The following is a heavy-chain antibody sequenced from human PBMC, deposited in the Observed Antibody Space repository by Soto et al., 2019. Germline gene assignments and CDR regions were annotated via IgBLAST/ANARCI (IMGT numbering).Heavy chain of an antibody. Sequence: QVQLVQSGAEVKKPGASVKVSCKTSGYTFTSYGFSWVRQAPGQGLEWMGWISTYNGNTNYAQKLQGRVTMTTDTSTSPAYMELRSLRSDDTAVYDCAAPLSYSYGLDYWGQGTLVTVSS. D-gene: IGHD5-18*01. CDR3: AAPLSYSYGLDY. CDR2: ISTYNGNT. CDR1: GYTFTSYG. J-gene: IGHJ4*02. V-gene: IGHV1-18*01.